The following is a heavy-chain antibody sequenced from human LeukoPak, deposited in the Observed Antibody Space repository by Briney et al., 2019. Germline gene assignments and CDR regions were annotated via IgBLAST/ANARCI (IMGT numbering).Heavy chain of an antibody. CDR3: ARDIITGTTTEHFNLDY. CDR2: TYYRSKWYN. V-gene: IGHV6-1*01. D-gene: IGHD1-7*01. J-gene: IGHJ4*02. Sequence: SQTLSLTFAISGDXVSSNSAGWNWIRQSPSRGLEWLGRTYYRSKWYNDYAVSVKSRITINPNTSKHQFSLQLNSVTPEDSAVYYCARDIITGTTTEHFNLDYWGQGTLVTVSS. CDR1: GDXVSSNSAG.